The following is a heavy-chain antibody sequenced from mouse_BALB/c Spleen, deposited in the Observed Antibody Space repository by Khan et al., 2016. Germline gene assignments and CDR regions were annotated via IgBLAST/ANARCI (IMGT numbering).Heavy chain of an antibody. D-gene: IGHD1-2*01. CDR1: GYSITSGYR. V-gene: IGHV3-1*02. CDR2: IHYSGNT. CDR3: ASPHYYGYDY. Sequence: QLEESGPDLVKPSQSLSLTCTVTGYSITSGYRWHWIRQFPGNKLEWMGYIHYSGNTDYNPSLKSRISITRDTSNNQFFLQLNSVTTEDTATYYCASPHYYGYDYWGQGTTLTVSS. J-gene: IGHJ2*01.